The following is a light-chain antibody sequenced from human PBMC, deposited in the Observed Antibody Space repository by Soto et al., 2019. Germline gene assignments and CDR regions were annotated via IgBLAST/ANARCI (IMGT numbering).Light chain of an antibody. CDR2: LDRSGSY. J-gene: IGLJ3*02. V-gene: IGLV4-60*02. CDR3: ETWYSNTHKV. Sequence: QLVLTQSSSASASLGSSVKLTCILSSGHSTHIIAWHQQQPGKAPRFLMTLDRSGSYNRGSGVPDRFSGSSSGADRCLTISNLQFEDEGDYYCETWYSNTHKVFGGGTKVTVL. CDR1: SGHSTHI.